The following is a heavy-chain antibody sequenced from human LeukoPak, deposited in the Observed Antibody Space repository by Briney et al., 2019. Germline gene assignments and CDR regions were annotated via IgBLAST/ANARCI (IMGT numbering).Heavy chain of an antibody. CDR1: GVSITTYY. J-gene: IGHJ4*02. D-gene: IGHD3-3*01. Sequence: KPSETLSLTCTVSGVSITTYYWSWIRQPPGKGLEWIGYIYHSGSTNYNPSLKSRVTISVDTSKNQFSLKLSSVTAADTAVYYRARESGDFWSGYSLDYWGQGTLVTVSS. CDR3: ARESGDFWSGYSLDY. CDR2: IYHSGST. V-gene: IGHV4-59*01.